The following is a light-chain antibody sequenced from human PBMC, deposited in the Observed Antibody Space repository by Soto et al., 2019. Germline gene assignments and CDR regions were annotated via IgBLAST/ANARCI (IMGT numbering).Light chain of an antibody. CDR3: QQYGSSSLT. Sequence: EIVLTQSPGTLSLSPGERATLSCRASQSVSSSYLAWYQQKPGQAPRLLIYGESGRASGIPDRFSGSGSGTDFTLTISRLEPEDFAVYYCQQYGSSSLTFGGGTKVEIK. V-gene: IGKV3-20*01. CDR1: QSVSSSY. CDR2: GES. J-gene: IGKJ4*01.